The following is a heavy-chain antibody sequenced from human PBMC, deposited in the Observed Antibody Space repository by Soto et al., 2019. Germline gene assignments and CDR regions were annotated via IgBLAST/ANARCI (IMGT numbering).Heavy chain of an antibody. J-gene: IGHJ4*02. CDR3: GRGRGLWFGELFGN. CDR2: MNPNSGNT. Sequence: QVQLVQSGAEVKKPGASVKVSCKASGYTFTSYDINWVRQATGQGLEWMGWMNPNSGNTGYAQKFQGRGTMTRNTSISTAYMGLRSLRSEDTAVYYCGRGRGLWFGELFGNWGQGTLVTVSS. D-gene: IGHD3-10*01. CDR1: GYTFTSYD. V-gene: IGHV1-8*01.